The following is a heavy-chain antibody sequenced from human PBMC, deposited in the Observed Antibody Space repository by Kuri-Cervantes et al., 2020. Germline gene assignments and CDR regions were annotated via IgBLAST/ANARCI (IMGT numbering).Heavy chain of an antibody. D-gene: IGHD1-1*01. Sequence: GGSLRLSCAASGFTFDDYAMHWVRQAPGKGLEWVSGISWNSGSIGYADSVKGRFTISRDNAKNSLYLQMNSLRAEDTALYYCAKGPRVHYYMDVWGTGTTVTVSS. CDR3: AKGPRVHYYMDV. CDR1: GFTFDDYA. J-gene: IGHJ6*03. V-gene: IGHV3-9*01. CDR2: ISWNSGSI.